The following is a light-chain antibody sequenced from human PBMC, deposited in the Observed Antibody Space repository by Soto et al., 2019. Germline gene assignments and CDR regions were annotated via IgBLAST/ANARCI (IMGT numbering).Light chain of an antibody. Sequence: AIQMTQSPSSLSASVGARITITCRASQGIRNDLGWYQQKPGKAPQLLIYAVSNLQNGVPSRFSGRGAGTDFTLTISSLQPEDSATYYCLQDYNYPRTFGQGTKVEIK. J-gene: IGKJ1*01. CDR2: AVS. CDR1: QGIRND. CDR3: LQDYNYPRT. V-gene: IGKV1-6*01.